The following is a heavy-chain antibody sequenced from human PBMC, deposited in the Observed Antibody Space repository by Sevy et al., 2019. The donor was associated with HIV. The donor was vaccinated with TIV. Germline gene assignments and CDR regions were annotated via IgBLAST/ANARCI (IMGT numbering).Heavy chain of an antibody. J-gene: IGHJ4*02. Sequence: SETLSLTCTVSGGSISSYYWSWIRQPAGKGLEWIGRIYTSGSTNYNPSLKSRVTMSVDTSKNQFSLKLSSVTAADTAVYYCARGATYYYDSSGYYYDLYYFDYWGQGTLVTISS. V-gene: IGHV4-4*07. D-gene: IGHD3-22*01. CDR3: ARGATYYYDSSGYYYDLYYFDY. CDR1: GGSISSYY. CDR2: IYTSGST.